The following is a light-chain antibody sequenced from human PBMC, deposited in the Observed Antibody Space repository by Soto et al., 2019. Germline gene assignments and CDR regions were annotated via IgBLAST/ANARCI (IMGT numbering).Light chain of an antibody. CDR3: QVWDSSSDPAVV. CDR2: YDS. CDR1: NIGSKS. J-gene: IGLJ2*01. V-gene: IGLV3-21*04. Sequence: SYELTQPPSVSVAPGKTARITCGGNNIGSKSVHWYPQKPGQAPVLVIYYDSDRPSGIPERFSGSNSGNTATLTISRVEAGDEDDYYCQVWDSSSDPAVVFGGGTKLTVL.